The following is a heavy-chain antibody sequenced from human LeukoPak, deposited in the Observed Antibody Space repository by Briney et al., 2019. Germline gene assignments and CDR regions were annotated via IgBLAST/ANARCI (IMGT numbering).Heavy chain of an antibody. V-gene: IGHV3-74*01. CDR1: GFTFSSYW. J-gene: IGHJ3*02. CDR2: INSDGSST. D-gene: IGHD2-15*01. Sequence: GGSLRLSCAASGFTFSSYWMHWVRQAPGKGLVWVSRINSDGSSTSYADSVKGRFTISRDNAKNTLDLQMNSLRAEDTAVYYCARAPGIVGFAFDIWGQGTMVTVSS. CDR3: ARAPGIVGFAFDI.